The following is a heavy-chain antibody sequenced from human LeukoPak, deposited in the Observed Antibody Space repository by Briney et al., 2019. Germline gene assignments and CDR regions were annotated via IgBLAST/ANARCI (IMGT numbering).Heavy chain of an antibody. Sequence: GGSLRLSCAASGFTVSSNYMSWVRQAPGKGLEWVSVIYSGGSTYYADSVKGRFTISRDNSKNTLYLQMNSLRAEDTAVYYCARDGVAFGGVYFDYWGQGTLVTASS. V-gene: IGHV3-66*01. CDR3: ARDGVAFGGVYFDY. CDR2: IYSGGST. CDR1: GFTVSSNY. J-gene: IGHJ4*02. D-gene: IGHD3-16*01.